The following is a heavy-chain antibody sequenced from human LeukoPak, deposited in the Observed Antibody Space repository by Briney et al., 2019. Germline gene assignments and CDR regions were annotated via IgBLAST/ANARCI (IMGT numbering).Heavy chain of an antibody. V-gene: IGHV3-30-3*01. Sequence: QAGRSLRLSCAASGFTFSSYAMHWVRQAPGKGLEWVAVISYDGSNKYYADSVKGRFTISRDNSKNTLYLQMNSLRAEDTAVYYCARDKAAAGTNYYYMDVWGKGTTVTVSS. CDR1: GFTFSSYA. CDR2: ISYDGSNK. D-gene: IGHD6-13*01. CDR3: ARDKAAAGTNYYYMDV. J-gene: IGHJ6*03.